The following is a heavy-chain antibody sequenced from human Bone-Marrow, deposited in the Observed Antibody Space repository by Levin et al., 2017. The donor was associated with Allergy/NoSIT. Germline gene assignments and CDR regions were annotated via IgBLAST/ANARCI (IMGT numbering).Heavy chain of an antibody. CDR2: IFTVGST. Sequence: SQTLSLTCTVSGGSIRSGSHYWNWIRQPAGKGLEWIGRIFTVGSTNYNSSLQSRVTISLDTSNDQFSLRLRSVTAADTAVYYCARGGRYYDWLSHFDSWGQGMLVTVSS. D-gene: IGHD3-9*01. CDR3: ARGGRYYDWLSHFDS. CDR1: GGSIRSGSHY. J-gene: IGHJ4*02. V-gene: IGHV4-61*02.